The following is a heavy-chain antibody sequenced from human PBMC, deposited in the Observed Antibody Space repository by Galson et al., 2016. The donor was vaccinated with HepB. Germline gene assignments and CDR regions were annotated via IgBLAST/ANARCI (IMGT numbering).Heavy chain of an antibody. CDR2: IYYSGST. Sequence: TLSLTCSVSGDSINSVSHYWRWIRQRPGKGLEWMGYIYYSGSTSYNPSLRGRISISMDTSKNHFSLALHSVTAADTAVYYCVGTGARLGGYWGQGTLVTVSS. D-gene: IGHD1-1*01. CDR3: VGTGARLGGY. V-gene: IGHV4-31*03. J-gene: IGHJ4*02. CDR1: GDSINSVSHY.